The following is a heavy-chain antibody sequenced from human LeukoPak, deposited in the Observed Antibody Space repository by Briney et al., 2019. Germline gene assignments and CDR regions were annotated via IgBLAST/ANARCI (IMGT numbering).Heavy chain of an antibody. CDR1: GFTFSSYE. CDR3: ARDHGGLGYPDY. V-gene: IGHV3-48*03. Sequence: GGSLRLSCAASGFTFSSYEMNWVRQAPGKGLEWVSYISSSGSTIYYADSVKGQFTISRDNAKNSLYLQMNSLRAEDTAVYYCARDHGGLGYPDYWGQGTLVTVSS. CDR2: ISSSGSTI. D-gene: IGHD4-23*01. J-gene: IGHJ4*02.